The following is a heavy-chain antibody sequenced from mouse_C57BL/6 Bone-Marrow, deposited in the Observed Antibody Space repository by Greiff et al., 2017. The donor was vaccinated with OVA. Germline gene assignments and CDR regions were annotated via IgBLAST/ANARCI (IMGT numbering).Heavy chain of an antibody. J-gene: IGHJ2*01. CDR1: GFTFSSYG. CDR3: ARHGDYGSFFDY. CDR2: ISSGGSYT. Sequence: EVMLVESGGGLVKPGGSLKLSCAASGFTFSSYGMSWVRQTPDKRLEWVATISSGGSYTYYPDSVKGRFTISRDNAKNTLYLQMSSLKSEDTAMYYCARHGDYGSFFDYWGQGTTLTVSS. D-gene: IGHD1-1*01. V-gene: IGHV5-6*03.